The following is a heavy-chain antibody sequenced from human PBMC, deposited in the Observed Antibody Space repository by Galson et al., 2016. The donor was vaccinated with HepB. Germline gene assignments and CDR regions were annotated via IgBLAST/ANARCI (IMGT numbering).Heavy chain of an antibody. J-gene: IGHJ6*04. CDR1: GFIFRSYA. CDR2: ISSDGSKR. D-gene: IGHD2/OR15-2a*01. CDR3: AKDSESGKSYRSNNFVVKYGLDV. Sequence: SLRLSCADSGFIFRSYAMNWVRQAPGKGLEWVAAISSDGSKRYYADSVKGRFTISRDDSKNTIYLQLNSLRAENTAVYYCAKDSESGKSYRSNNFVVKYGLDVWGRGTTVTVSS. V-gene: IGHV3-30*04.